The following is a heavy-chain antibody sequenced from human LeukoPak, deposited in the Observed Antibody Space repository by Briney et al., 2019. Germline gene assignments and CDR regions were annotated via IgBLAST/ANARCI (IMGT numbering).Heavy chain of an antibody. CDR1: GGSFSGYY. CDR2: INHSGST. V-gene: IGHV4-34*01. J-gene: IGHJ4*02. CDR3: ASSGWEHDFDY. Sequence: SETLSLTCAVYGGSFSGYYWSWIRQPPGKGLEWIGEINHSGSTTYNPSLKSRVTISVDTSKNQFSLKLRPVTAADTAVYYCASSGWEHDFDYWGQGTLVTVSS. D-gene: IGHD1/OR15-1a*01.